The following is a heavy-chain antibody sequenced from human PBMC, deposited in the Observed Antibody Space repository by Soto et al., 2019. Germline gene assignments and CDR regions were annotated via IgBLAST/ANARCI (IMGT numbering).Heavy chain of an antibody. Sequence: QVQLKESGPGLFKPSQTLSLTCTVSGDSISSGDHYWSWIRQPPRKRLEWNGYIYYRGTTYSRPARQSRVTISVDTSKNQFSLKLNSVTAADTAVYYCARGAYSDSSSYFDYWGQGTLVPVSS. V-gene: IGHV4-30-4*01. J-gene: IGHJ4*02. D-gene: IGHD6-6*01. CDR1: GDSISSGDHY. CDR3: ARGAYSDSSSYFDY. CDR2: IYYRGTT.